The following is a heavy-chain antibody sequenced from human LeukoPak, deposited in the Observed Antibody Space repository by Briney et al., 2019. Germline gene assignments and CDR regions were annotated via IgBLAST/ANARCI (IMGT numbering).Heavy chain of an antibody. CDR2: IYYSGST. Sequence: PSETLSLTCTVSGGSISSYYWSWIRQPPGKGLEWIGYIYYSGSTNYNPSLKSRVTISVDTSKNQFSLKLSSVTAADTAVYYCARDGGYNGERYYYYGMDVWGQGTTVTVSS. J-gene: IGHJ6*02. CDR1: GGSISSYY. V-gene: IGHV4-59*01. CDR3: ARDGGYNGERYYYYGMDV. D-gene: IGHD5-24*01.